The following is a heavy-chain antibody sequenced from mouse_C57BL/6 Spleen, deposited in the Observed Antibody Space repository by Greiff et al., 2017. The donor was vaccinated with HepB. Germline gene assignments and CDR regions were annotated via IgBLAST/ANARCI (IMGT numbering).Heavy chain of an antibody. CDR2: IYPGDGDT. J-gene: IGHJ3*01. V-gene: IGHV1-82*01. Sequence: VQGVESGPELVKPGASVKISCKASGYAFSSSWMNWVKQRPGKGLEWIGRIYPGDGDTNYNGKFKGKATLTADKSSSTAYMQLSSLTSEDSAVYFCARSDGYPFAYWGQGTLVTVSA. CDR3: ARSDGYPFAY. CDR1: GYAFSSSW. D-gene: IGHD2-3*01.